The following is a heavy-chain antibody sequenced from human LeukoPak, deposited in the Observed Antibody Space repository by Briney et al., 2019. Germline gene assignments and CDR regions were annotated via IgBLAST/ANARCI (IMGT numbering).Heavy chain of an antibody. CDR1: GFTFSSYG. CDR2: IWYDGSNK. V-gene: IGHV3-33*01. Sequence: GGSLRLSCAASGFTFSSYGMHWVRQAPGKGLEWVAVIWYDGSNKYYADSVKGRFTISRDNSKNTLYLQMNSLRAEDTAVYYCASRDDYGDSSFDYWGQGTLVTVSS. D-gene: IGHD4-17*01. J-gene: IGHJ4*02. CDR3: ASRDDYGDSSFDY.